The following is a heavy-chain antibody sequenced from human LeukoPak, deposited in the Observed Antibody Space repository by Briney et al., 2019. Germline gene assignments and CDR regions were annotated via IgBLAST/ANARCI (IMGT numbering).Heavy chain of an antibody. CDR1: GGSISSYS. J-gene: IGHJ5*02. CDR2: IYYSGST. V-gene: IGHV4-59*01. CDR3: ARETTWGENWFDP. D-gene: IGHD2/OR15-2a*01. Sequence: PSETLSLTCTASGGSISSYSWSWIRQPPGKGLEWVGYIYYSGSTNYNPSLESRVTISVDTSKNQFSLKLSSVTAADTAVYYCARETTWGENWFDPWGQGTLVTVSS.